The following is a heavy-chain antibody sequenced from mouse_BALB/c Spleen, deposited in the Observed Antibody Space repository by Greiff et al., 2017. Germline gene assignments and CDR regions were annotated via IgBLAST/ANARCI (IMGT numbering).Heavy chain of an antibody. D-gene: IGHD4-1*01. CDR3: ARGTGAQAMDY. CDR2: INPSTGYT. V-gene: IGHV1-7*01. CDR1: GYTFTSYW. J-gene: IGHJ4*01. Sequence: QVQLQQSGAELAKPGASVKMSCKASGYTFTSYWMHWVKQRPGQGLEWIGYINPSTGYTEYNQKFKDKATLTADKSSSTAYMQLSSLTSEDSAVYYCARGTGAQAMDYWGQGTSVTVSS.